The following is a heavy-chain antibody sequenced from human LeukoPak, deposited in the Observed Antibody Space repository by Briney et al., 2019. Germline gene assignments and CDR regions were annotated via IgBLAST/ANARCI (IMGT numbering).Heavy chain of an antibody. CDR2: IYYSGST. CDR3: ARAPGVLRYFDWPLTFDY. J-gene: IGHJ4*02. Sequence: SQTLSLTCTVSGGSISSGGYYWSWIRQHPGKGLEWIVYIYYSGSTYYNPSLKSRVTISVDTSKNQFSLKLSSVTAADTAVYYCARAPGVLRYFDWPLTFDYWGQGTLVTVSS. D-gene: IGHD3-9*01. V-gene: IGHV4-31*03. CDR1: GGSISSGGYY.